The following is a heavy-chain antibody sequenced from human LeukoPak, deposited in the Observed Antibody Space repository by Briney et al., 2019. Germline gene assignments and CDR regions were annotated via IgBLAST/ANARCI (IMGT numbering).Heavy chain of an antibody. D-gene: IGHD4-23*01. V-gene: IGHV4-30-2*01. CDR2: IYHSGST. J-gene: IGHJ4*02. CDR3: ARDLDYGGNSGGFDY. CDR1: GGSISSGGYY. Sequence: SETLSLTCTVSGGSISSGGYYWSWIRQPPGKGLEWIGYIYHSGSTYYNPSLKSRVTISVDRSKNQFSLKLSSATAADTAVYYCARDLDYGGNSGGFDYWGQGTLVTVSS.